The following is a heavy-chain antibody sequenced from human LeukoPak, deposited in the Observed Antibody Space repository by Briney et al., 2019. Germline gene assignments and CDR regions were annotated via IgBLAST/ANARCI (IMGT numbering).Heavy chain of an antibody. CDR3: ARDRGIAVAGIEAADWFDP. CDR2: IYHSGST. D-gene: IGHD6-19*01. V-gene: IGHV4-38-2*02. Sequence: SETLSLTCAVSGYSISSGYYWGWIRQPPGKGLEWIGSIYHSGSTYYNPSLKSRVTISVDTSKNQFSLKLSSVTAADTAVYYCARDRGIAVAGIEAADWFDPWGQGTQVTVSS. J-gene: IGHJ5*02. CDR1: GYSISSGYY.